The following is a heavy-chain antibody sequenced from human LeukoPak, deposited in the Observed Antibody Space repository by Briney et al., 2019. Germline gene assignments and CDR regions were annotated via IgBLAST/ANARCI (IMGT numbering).Heavy chain of an antibody. D-gene: IGHD5-18*01. J-gene: IGHJ4*02. CDR1: GFTFSSYS. Sequence: PGGSLRLSCAASGFTFSSYSMNWVRQAPGKGLEWVSYISSSGSTIYYADSVKGRFTISRDNAKNSLYLQMNSLRAEDTAVYYCARGMVTKDYYFDYWGQGTLVTVSS. CDR2: ISSSGSTI. CDR3: ARGMVTKDYYFDY. V-gene: IGHV3-48*01.